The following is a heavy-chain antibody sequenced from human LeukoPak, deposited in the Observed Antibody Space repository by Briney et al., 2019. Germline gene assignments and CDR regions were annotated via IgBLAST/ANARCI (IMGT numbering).Heavy chain of an antibody. CDR2: ISYDGSNK. CDR3: AREPTPDGDPHYYYGMDV. D-gene: IGHD4-17*01. Sequence: PGRSLRLSCAASGFTFSSYGMHWVRQGPGKGLEWVAVISYDGSNKYYADSVKGRFTISRDNSKNTLYVQMNSLRGEDTAVYYCAREPTPDGDPHYYYGMDVWGKGTTVTVSS. V-gene: IGHV3-30*03. J-gene: IGHJ6*04. CDR1: GFTFSSYG.